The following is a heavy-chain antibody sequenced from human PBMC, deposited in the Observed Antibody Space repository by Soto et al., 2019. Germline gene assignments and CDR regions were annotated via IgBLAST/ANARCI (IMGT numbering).Heavy chain of an antibody. D-gene: IGHD3-3*01. J-gene: IGHJ4*02. CDR1: GFAFSAYA. CDR3: AKHPIFGVVTYYFAH. V-gene: IGHV3-23*01. CDR2: IGGGGHDT. Sequence: DVQLLESGGSLVQPGGSLRLSCSASGFAFSAYAMSWVRQAPQKGLEWVSGIGGGGHDTRYGDSVKGRFTISRDNSRNTLYLEMNRLTAEDTAVYYCAKHPIFGVVTYYFAHWGRGILVTVSS.